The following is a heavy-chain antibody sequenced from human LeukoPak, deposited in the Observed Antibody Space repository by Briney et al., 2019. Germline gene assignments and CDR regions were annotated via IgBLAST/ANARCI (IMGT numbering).Heavy chain of an antibody. J-gene: IGHJ4*02. V-gene: IGHV3-30-3*01. CDR2: ISYDGSNK. CDR1: GFSFSNYA. CDR3: ARDSYGLDY. Sequence: PGRSLRLSCAASGFSFSNYAMHWVRQAPGKGLEWVAVISYDGSNKYYADSVKGRFTVSRDNSKNTLYLQMNSLRGEDTAVYYCARDSYGLDYWGQGTLVNVSS. D-gene: IGHD5-18*01.